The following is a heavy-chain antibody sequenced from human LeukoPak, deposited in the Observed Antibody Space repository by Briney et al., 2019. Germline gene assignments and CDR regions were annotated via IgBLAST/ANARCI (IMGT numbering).Heavy chain of an antibody. Sequence: ASVKVSCKASGYTFTGYYMHWVRQAPGQGLEGMGWINPNGGGTNYAQKFQGRVTMTRDTSISTAYMELSRLRSDDTAVYYCATRPQNAIYVGVFDYWGQGALVTVSS. D-gene: IGHD2-21*01. J-gene: IGHJ4*02. CDR3: ATRPQNAIYVGVFDY. CDR1: GYTFTGYY. V-gene: IGHV1-2*02. CDR2: INPNGGGT.